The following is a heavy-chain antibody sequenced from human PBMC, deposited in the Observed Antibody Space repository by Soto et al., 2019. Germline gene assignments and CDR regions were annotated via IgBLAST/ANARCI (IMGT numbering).Heavy chain of an antibody. V-gene: IGHV3-30*03. D-gene: IGHD3-10*01. Sequence: QVQLVESGGGVVQPGRSLRLSCAASGFTFSSYGMHWVRQAPGKGLEWVAVISYDGSNKYYADSVKGRFTISRDNSKXXXXXXXXXXXXXDTAVYYCAKVAIAVNYYYGMDVWGQGTTVTVSS. CDR3: AKVAIAVNYYYGMDV. CDR1: GFTFSSYG. CDR2: ISYDGSNK. J-gene: IGHJ6*02.